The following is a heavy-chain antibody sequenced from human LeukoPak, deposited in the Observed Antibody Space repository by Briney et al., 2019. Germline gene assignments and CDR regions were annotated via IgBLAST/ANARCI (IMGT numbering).Heavy chain of an antibody. V-gene: IGHV1-46*01. CDR1: GYTFTSYY. CDR3: ARGGCSTTSCYHFDS. Sequence: ASVKVSCKASGYTFTSYYIHWVRQAPGQGLEWMGLINPSAGGTSYAQKFQDRVTMARDMSTTTVYLGLNSLRSEDTAVYYCARGGCSTTSCYHFDSWGQRALVTVSS. J-gene: IGHJ4*02. CDR2: INPSAGGT. D-gene: IGHD2-2*01.